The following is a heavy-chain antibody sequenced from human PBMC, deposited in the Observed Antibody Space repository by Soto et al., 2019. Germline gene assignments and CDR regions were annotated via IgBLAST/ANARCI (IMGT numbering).Heavy chain of an antibody. Sequence: EVQLVESGGGLVQPGGSLRLSCAASGFTFSSYWMSWVRQAPGKGLEWVANIKQDGSEKYYVDSVKGRFTISRDNAKNSLYLQMNSLRAEDTAVYYCARVTVRGVVSHWAPSDLWGRGTLVTVSS. J-gene: IGHJ2*01. V-gene: IGHV3-7*01. CDR1: GFTFSSYW. CDR2: IKQDGSEK. CDR3: ARVTVRGVVSHWAPSDL. D-gene: IGHD3-10*01.